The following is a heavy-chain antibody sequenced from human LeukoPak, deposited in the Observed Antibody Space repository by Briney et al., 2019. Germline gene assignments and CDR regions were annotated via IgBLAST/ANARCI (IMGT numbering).Heavy chain of an antibody. CDR1: GGSISSYY. J-gene: IGHJ5*02. V-gene: IGHV4-59*08. CDR2: IYYSGST. Sequence: SETLSLTCTVSGGSISSYYWNWIRQPPGKGLEWICYIYYSGSTNYNPSLKSRVTISVDTSKNQFSLKLSSMPAADTAVYYCARVYCSSTSCYAPWFDPWGQGTLVTVSS. CDR3: ARVYCSSTSCYAPWFDP. D-gene: IGHD2-2*01.